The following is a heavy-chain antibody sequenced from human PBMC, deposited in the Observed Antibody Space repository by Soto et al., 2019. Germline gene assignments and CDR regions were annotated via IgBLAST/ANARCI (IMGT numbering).Heavy chain of an antibody. CDR2: IYYSGST. Sequence: QVQLQESGPGLVKPSQTLSLTCTVSGGSISSGDYYWSWIRQPPGKGLEWIGYIYYSGSTYYNPSLKSRVTISVDTSKNQFSLKLSSVTAADTAVYYCARDASGYYYDSSGYYANSYAFDIWGQGTMVTVSS. D-gene: IGHD3-22*01. CDR1: GGSISSGDYY. CDR3: ARDASGYYYDSSGYYANSYAFDI. V-gene: IGHV4-30-4*01. J-gene: IGHJ3*02.